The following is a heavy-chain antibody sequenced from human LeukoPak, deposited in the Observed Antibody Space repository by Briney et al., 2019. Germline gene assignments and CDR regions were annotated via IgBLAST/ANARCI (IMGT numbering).Heavy chain of an antibody. D-gene: IGHD1-1*01. CDR3: ARNQARAGRPWTGNYGMDV. CDR2: INLNSGAT. Sequence: ASVTVSCKASGFTFIGYYMHWVRQAPGQGLEWMGWINLNSGATNYAQKFQGRVTITRETTVHTAYMELTSLRSDDTAVFYCARNQARAGRPWTGNYGMDVWGQGTTVTVSS. J-gene: IGHJ6*02. CDR1: GFTFIGYY. V-gene: IGHV1-2*02.